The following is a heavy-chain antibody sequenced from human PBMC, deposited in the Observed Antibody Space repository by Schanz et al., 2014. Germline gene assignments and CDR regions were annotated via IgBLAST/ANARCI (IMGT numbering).Heavy chain of an antibody. Sequence: QVQLVQSGAEVKKPGSSMKVSCKASGGTFSTYPINWLRQAPGQGLEWMGRIIPIHGIVNYAQRFQDRVRITADKSTFTAYMDVSSLRSDDTAVYYCAKHVRSLTGNDYWGQGTLVTVSS. CDR3: AKHVRSLTGNDY. D-gene: IGHD3-9*01. V-gene: IGHV1-69*02. CDR2: IIPIHGIV. J-gene: IGHJ4*02. CDR1: GGTFSTYP.